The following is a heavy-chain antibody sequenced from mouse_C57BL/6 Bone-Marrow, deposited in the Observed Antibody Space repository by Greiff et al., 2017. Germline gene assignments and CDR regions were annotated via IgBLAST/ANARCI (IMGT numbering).Heavy chain of an antibody. CDR3: ARWGLGDY. CDR2: IDPSDSYT. J-gene: IGHJ2*01. CDR1: GYTFTSYW. V-gene: IGHV1-69*01. Sequence: VQLQQPGAELVMPGASVKLSCKASGYTFTSYWMHWVKQRPGQGLEWIGEIDPSDSYTNYNQKFKGKSTLTVDKSSSTAYMQHSSLTSEDSAVYYCARWGLGDYWGQGTTLTVSS. D-gene: IGHD4-1*01.